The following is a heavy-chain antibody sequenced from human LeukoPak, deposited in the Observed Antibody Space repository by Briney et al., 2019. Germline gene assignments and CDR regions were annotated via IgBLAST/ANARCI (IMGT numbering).Heavy chain of an antibody. CDR1: GFSLEDYA. D-gene: IGHD2-2*01. CDR2: ISWDSGSQ. CDR3: AKDLILVLPAAYDY. V-gene: IGHV3-9*01. J-gene: IGHJ4*02. Sequence: GGSLRLSCVGSGFSLEDYAMHWVRQVPGKGLEWVSSISWDSGSQAYADSVRGRFTISRDNAKNSLYLQMNSLRAEDTAVYFCAKDLILVLPAAYDYWGQGTLVTVSS.